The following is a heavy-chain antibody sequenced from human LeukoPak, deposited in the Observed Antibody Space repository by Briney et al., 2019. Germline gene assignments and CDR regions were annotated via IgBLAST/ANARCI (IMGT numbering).Heavy chain of an antibody. Sequence: GASVKVSCKASGYTFTSYYMHWVRQAPGRGLEWMGIINPSGGSTSYAQKFQGRVTMTRDTSTSTVYMELSSLRSEDTAVYYCARDLGVRGVKNWFDPWGQGTLVTVSS. CDR1: GYTFTSYY. V-gene: IGHV1-46*01. CDR3: ARDLGVRGVKNWFDP. D-gene: IGHD3-10*01. J-gene: IGHJ5*02. CDR2: INPSGGST.